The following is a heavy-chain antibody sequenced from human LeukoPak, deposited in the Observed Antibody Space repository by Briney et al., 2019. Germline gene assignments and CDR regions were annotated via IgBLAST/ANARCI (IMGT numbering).Heavy chain of an antibody. J-gene: IGHJ3*02. Sequence: ASETLSLTCSVSGGSISGYYWTWIRQPAGKGLEWLGRVYTSGSTHYNPSLKTRLTMSVDTSKNQFSLKLSSVTAADTAVYYCARLITGTTTALDIWGQGTMVTVSS. CDR3: ARLITGTTTALDI. CDR2: VYTSGST. CDR1: GGSISGYY. D-gene: IGHD1-7*01. V-gene: IGHV4-4*07.